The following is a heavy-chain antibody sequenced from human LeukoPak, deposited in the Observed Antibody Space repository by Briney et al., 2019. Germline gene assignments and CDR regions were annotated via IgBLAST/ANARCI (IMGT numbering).Heavy chain of an antibody. Sequence: KPSETLSLTCTVSGGSISSTSYYWGWIRQPPGKGLEWIGSIYYSGTTYFKPSLKSRLTISVDTSTNQFSLKLTSVSAADTAVYYCARDRGITTARGVPSWFDPWGQGTLVTVSS. V-gene: IGHV4-39*02. D-gene: IGHD3-10*01. CDR2: IYYSGTT. CDR1: GGSISSTSYY. J-gene: IGHJ5*02. CDR3: ARDRGITTARGVPSWFDP.